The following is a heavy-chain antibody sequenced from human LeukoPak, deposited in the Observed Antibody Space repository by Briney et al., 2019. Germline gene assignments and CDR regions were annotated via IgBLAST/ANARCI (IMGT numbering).Heavy chain of an antibody. Sequence: PGGSLRLSCAASGFTFSSYSMNWVRQAPGKGLEWVSAISGSGGSTYYADSVKGRFTISRDNSKNTLYLQMNSLRAEDTAVYYCAKDGSGSFFQYYFDYWGQGTLVTVSS. CDR2: ISGSGGST. CDR1: GFTFSSYS. CDR3: AKDGSGSFFQYYFDY. D-gene: IGHD3-10*01. V-gene: IGHV3-23*01. J-gene: IGHJ4*02.